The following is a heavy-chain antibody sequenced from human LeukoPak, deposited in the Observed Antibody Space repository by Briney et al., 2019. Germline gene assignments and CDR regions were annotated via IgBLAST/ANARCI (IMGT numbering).Heavy chain of an antibody. CDR3: ARGSGYHVIVGYFQH. J-gene: IGHJ1*01. D-gene: IGHD3-22*01. CDR1: GGTFSSYA. V-gene: IGHV1-69*05. Sequence: SVKVSCKASGGTFSSYAISWVRQAPGQGLEWMGGIIPIFGTANYAQKFQGRVTITTDESTSTAYMEPSSLRSEDTAVYYCARGSGYHVIVGYFQHWGQGTLVTVSS. CDR2: IIPIFGTA.